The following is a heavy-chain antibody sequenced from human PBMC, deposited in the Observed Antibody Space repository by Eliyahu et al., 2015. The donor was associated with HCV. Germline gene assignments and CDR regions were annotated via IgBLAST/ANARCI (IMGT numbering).Heavy chain of an antibody. Sequence: QVQLQQWGAGLLKPSETLSLTCAVYGGSFSGYYWSWIRQPPGKGLEWIGEINHSGSTNYNPSLKSRVTISVDTSKNQFSLKLSSVTAADTAEYYCARWERNDVGYYGLDVWGQGTTVTVSS. V-gene: IGHV4-34*01. CDR3: ARWERNDVGYYGLDV. CDR2: INHSGST. CDR1: GGSFSGYY. D-gene: IGHD1-1*01. J-gene: IGHJ6*02.